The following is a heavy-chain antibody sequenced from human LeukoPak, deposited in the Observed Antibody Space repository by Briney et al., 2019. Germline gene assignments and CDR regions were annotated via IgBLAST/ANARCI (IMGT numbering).Heavy chain of an antibody. J-gene: IGHJ6*02. V-gene: IGHV3-9*01. Sequence: PGGSLRLSCAASGFTFDDYAMLWVRQAPGKGLEWVSGISWNSDSIGYVDSVKGRFTISRDNAKNSLYLQMNSLRAEDTAVYYCARGGDGYNYVPPPYYYGMDVWGQGTTVTVSS. CDR1: GFTFDDYA. CDR2: ISWNSDSI. CDR3: ARGGDGYNYVPPPYYYGMDV. D-gene: IGHD5-24*01.